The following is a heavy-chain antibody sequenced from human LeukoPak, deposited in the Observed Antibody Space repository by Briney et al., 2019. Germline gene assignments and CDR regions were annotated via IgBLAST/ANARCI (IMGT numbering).Heavy chain of an antibody. V-gene: IGHV4-38-2*01. CDR3: ARLEELWLSDY. CDR1: GYSISSGYY. D-gene: IGHD5-18*01. J-gene: IGHJ4*02. Sequence: PSETLSLTCAVSGYSISSGYYWGWTRQPPGKGLEWIGSIYHSGSTYYNPSLKSRVTISVDTSKNQFSLKLSSVTAADTAVYYCARLEELWLSDYWGQGTLVTVSS. CDR2: IYHSGST.